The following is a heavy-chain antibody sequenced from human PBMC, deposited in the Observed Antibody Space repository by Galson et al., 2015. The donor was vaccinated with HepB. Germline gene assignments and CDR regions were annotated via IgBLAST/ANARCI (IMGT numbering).Heavy chain of an antibody. D-gene: IGHD3-10*01. CDR2: ISYDGSTE. Sequence: SLRLSCAASGFNFNTYAMHWVRQAPGKGLEWVTFISYDGSTEYYADSVKGRFTISRDNSKNTLSLQMNSLRPEDTAVYYCARQGSIAAKFFHHWGQGTLVTVSS. J-gene: IGHJ4*02. CDR3: ARQGSIAAKFFHH. CDR1: GFNFNTYA. V-gene: IGHV3-30-3*01.